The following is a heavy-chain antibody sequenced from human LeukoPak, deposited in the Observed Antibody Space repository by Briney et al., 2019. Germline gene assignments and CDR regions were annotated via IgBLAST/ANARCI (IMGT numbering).Heavy chain of an antibody. CDR2: IYYSGST. CDR1: GGSISSYY. D-gene: IGHD1-20*01. CDR3: ARALAITGTTGYWFDP. V-gene: IGHV4-59*01. J-gene: IGHJ5*02. Sequence: PSETLSLTCTVSGGSISSYYWSWIRQPPGKGLEWIGYIYYSGSTNYNPSLQSRVTISVDTSKNQFSLKLSSVTAADTAVYYCARALAITGTTGYWFDPWGQGTLVTVSS.